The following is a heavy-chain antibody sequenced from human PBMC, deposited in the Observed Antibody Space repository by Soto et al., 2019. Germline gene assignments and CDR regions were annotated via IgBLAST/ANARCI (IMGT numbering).Heavy chain of an antibody. V-gene: IGHV3-30*18. CDR1: GLTLRKYG. D-gene: IGHD6-25*01. J-gene: IGHJ6*02. CDR2: ISDDGSNK. CDR3: AKEGGFRTESPLYYYGMDF. Sequence: GSLSLSCAASGLTLRKYGMHWVRQAPGKGLEWVAVISDDGSNKYYADYVKGRLTISRDNSKNTLYLQMNSLRLEDTAVYYCAKEGGFRTESPLYYYGMDFWGQGTTVTVSS.